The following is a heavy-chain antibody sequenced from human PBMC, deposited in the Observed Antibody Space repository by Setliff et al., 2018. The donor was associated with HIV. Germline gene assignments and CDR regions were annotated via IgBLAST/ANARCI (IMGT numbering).Heavy chain of an antibody. V-gene: IGHV1-2*02. CDR3: ARVRYCSGGSCYGGEYWFDP. J-gene: IGHJ5*02. CDR2: INPNNGGT. D-gene: IGHD2-15*01. CDR1: GYTFTGYY. Sequence: PSVKVSCKASGYTFTGYYMHWVRQAPGQGLEWMGWINPNNGGTNYAQKFQGRVTMTRDTSISTVYMELSSLRSEDTAVYYCARVRYCSGGSCYGGEYWFDPWGQGTLGTVSS.